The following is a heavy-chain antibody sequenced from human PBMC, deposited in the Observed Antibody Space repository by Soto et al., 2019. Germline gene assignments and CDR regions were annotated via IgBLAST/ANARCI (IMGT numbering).Heavy chain of an antibody. Sequence: GSLRLSCAASGFTFSSSAISWVRQAPGKGLEWVSAVSANGQGIYYADSVRGRFTISRDNSKDTVFLHMDSLSAEDTAVYYCAKDRHYPRDYFHYWGQGTLVTVSS. D-gene: IGHD3-10*01. V-gene: IGHV3-23*01. CDR1: GFTFSSSA. J-gene: IGHJ4*02. CDR3: AKDRHYPRDYFHY. CDR2: VSANGQGI.